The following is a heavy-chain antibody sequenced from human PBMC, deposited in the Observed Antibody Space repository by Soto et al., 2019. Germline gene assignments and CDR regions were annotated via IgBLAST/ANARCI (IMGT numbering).Heavy chain of an antibody. J-gene: IGHJ4*02. D-gene: IGHD1-26*01. CDR2: TSFSGYT. V-gene: IGHV4-30-4*01. CDR3: VRGGNPYHYATSGPGTFDK. CDR1: GDSVSSGGSY. Sequence: QVQLQESGPGLVKPSQTLSLTCSVSGDSVSSGGSYWSWIRQPPGKALEWIGYTSFSGYTSYSPSLKSRVTISVDMSKSQFSLRLTSVTAADTAVYYCVRGGNPYHYATSGPGTFDKWGQGTLVSVSS.